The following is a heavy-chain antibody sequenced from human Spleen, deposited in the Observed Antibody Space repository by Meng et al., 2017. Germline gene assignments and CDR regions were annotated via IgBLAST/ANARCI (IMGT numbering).Heavy chain of an antibody. D-gene: IGHD6-19*01. CDR2: IYHSGST. Sequence: QVQVQESGPGLVKPSGTLSLTYAVSGGSISSSNLWSWVRQPPGKGLEWIGEIYHSGSTNYNPSLKSRVTISVDKSKNQFSLKLSSVTAADTAVYYCARGGRSGWTRRYFDLWGRGTLVTVSS. J-gene: IGHJ2*01. CDR1: GGSISSSNL. V-gene: IGHV4-4*02. CDR3: ARGGRSGWTRRYFDL.